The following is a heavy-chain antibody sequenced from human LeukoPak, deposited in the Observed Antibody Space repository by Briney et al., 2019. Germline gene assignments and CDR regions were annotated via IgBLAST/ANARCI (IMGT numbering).Heavy chain of an antibody. CDR2: IGTASDT. V-gene: IGHV3-13*01. J-gene: IGHJ6*03. CDR1: GFTVSSNY. Sequence: GGSLRLSCTASGFTVSSNYVTWVRRPTGQGLEWVSTIGTASDTYYPGSVEGRFTLSRDNAKNSLYLQMNSLTAGDTAVYYCARGPPRGKYYYMDVWGKGTTVTVSS. CDR3: ARGPPRGKYYYMDV. D-gene: IGHD1-1*01.